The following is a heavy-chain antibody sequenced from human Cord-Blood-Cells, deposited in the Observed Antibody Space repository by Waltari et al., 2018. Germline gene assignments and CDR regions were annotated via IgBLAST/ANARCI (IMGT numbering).Heavy chain of an antibody. CDR3: AREVPADDYSKDY. V-gene: IGHV3-74*01. D-gene: IGHD4-4*01. CDR1: GFTLSSSW. Sequence: EVQLVESGGGLVQPGGSLRLSCAASGFTLSSSWMHWVRQAPGKGLVWVSRIDSDGCSKGYADSVKGRFTISRDNAKNTLYLQMNSLRAEDTAVYYCAREVPADDYSKDYWGQGTLVTVSS. CDR2: IDSDGCSK. J-gene: IGHJ4*02.